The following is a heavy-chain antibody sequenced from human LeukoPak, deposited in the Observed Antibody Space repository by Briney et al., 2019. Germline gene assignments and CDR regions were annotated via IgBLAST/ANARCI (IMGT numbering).Heavy chain of an antibody. D-gene: IGHD2-2*01. CDR3: ARGPIVVVPAAIAYVY. Sequence: SETLSLTCAVYGGSFSGYYWSWTRQPPGKGLEWIGEINHSGSTNYNPSLKSRVTISVDTSKNQFSLKLSSVTAADTAVYYCARGPIVVVPAAIAYVYWGQGTLVTVSS. CDR1: GGSFSGYY. V-gene: IGHV4-34*01. CDR2: INHSGST. J-gene: IGHJ4*02.